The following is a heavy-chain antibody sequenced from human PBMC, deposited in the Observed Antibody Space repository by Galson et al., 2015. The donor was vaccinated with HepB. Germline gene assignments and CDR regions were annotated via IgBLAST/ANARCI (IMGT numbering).Heavy chain of an antibody. CDR1: GYNFIDYY. J-gene: IGHJ1*01. D-gene: IGHD2/OR15-2a*01. V-gene: IGHV1-2*06. CDR2: INSNSGGA. CDR3: VAEGVAVYGAPVLPPH. Sequence: SVKVSCKASGYNFIDYYLNWVRQAPGQGLEWMGRINSNSGGASYAQAFQGRVTMTRDTSITTAYMDLIGLKSGDTAVYYCVAEGVAVYGAPVLPPHGVQGTLVTVSS.